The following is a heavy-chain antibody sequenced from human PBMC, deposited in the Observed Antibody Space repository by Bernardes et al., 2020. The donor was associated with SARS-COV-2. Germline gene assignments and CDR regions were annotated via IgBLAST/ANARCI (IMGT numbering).Heavy chain of an antibody. CDR1: GFTLSSFS. J-gene: IGHJ4*02. CDR3: ARAQLPNYYFDY. Sequence: GGSLRLSCSAFGFTLSSFSMDWVRQAPGKGLEWISYINGRSSPIYYAGSLKGRFTISRDNAKNSLYLQMNSLTAEDTAVYYCARAQLPNYYFDYWGQGTLVTVSS. D-gene: IGHD2-2*01. CDR2: INGRSSPI. V-gene: IGHV3-21*05.